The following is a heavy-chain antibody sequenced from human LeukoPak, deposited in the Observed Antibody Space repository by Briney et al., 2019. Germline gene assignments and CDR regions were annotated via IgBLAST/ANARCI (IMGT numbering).Heavy chain of an antibody. CDR2: IYTSGST. V-gene: IGHV4-61*02. D-gene: IGHD2-15*01. Sequence: SETLSLTCTVSGGSISSGSYYWSWIRQPAGKGLGWIGRIYTSGSTNYNPSLKSRVTISVDTSKNQFSLKLSSVTAADTAVYYCARGKYCSGGSCPSDYWGQGTLVTVS. J-gene: IGHJ4*02. CDR3: ARGKYCSGGSCPSDY. CDR1: GGSISSGSYY.